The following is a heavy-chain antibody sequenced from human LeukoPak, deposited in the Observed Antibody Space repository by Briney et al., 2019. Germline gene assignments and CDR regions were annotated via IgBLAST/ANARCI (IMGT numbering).Heavy chain of an antibody. V-gene: IGHV1-18*01. J-gene: IGHJ3*02. D-gene: IGHD6-19*01. CDR2: ISAYNGDT. Sequence: ASVKVSCKASGYTFTSYGISWVRQAPGQGLEWMGWISAYNGDTNYAQKLQGRVTMTTDTSTSTAYMELRSLRSDDTAVYYCARGLQENLAWLQAFSAFDIWGQGTMVTVSS. CDR1: GYTFTSYG. CDR3: ARGLQENLAWLQAFSAFDI.